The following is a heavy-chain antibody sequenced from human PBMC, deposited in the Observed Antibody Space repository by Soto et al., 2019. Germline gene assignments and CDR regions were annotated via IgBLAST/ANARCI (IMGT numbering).Heavy chain of an antibody. D-gene: IGHD3-3*01. J-gene: IGHJ6*02. V-gene: IGHV3-11*01. CDR3: ARGHYDFWSGYQNGFGMDV. CDR2: ISSSGSTI. Sequence: PGGSLRLSCAASGFTFSDYYMSWIRQAPGKGLEWVSYISSSGSTIYYADSVKGRFTISRDNAKNSLYLQMNSLRAEDTAVYYCARGHYDFWSGYQNGFGMDVWGQGPTVTVSS. CDR1: GFTFSDYY.